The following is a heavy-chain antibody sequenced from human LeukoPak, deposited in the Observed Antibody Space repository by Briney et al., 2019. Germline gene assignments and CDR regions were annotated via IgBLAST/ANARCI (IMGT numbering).Heavy chain of an antibody. D-gene: IGHD6-13*01. CDR3: ASVLAAAGRTY. CDR1: GGTFSSYA. CDR2: IIPIFGTA. J-gene: IGHJ4*02. V-gene: IGHV1-69*05. Sequence: GASVKVSCKASGGTFSSYAISWVRQAPGQGLEWMGRIIPIFGTANYAQKFQGRVTITTDESTSTAYMELSSLRPEDTAVYYCASVLAAAGRTYWGQGTLVTVSS.